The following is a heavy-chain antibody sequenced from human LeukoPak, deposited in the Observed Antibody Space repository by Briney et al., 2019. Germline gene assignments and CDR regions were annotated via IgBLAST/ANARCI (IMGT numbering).Heavy chain of an antibody. V-gene: IGHV1-24*01. D-gene: IGHD5-24*01. CDR2: FDPEDGET. CDR3: ATGRRDGYNPYYFDY. CDR1: GYTLTELS. Sequence: ASVKVSCKVSGYTLTELSMHWVRQAPGKGLEWMGGFDPEDGETIYVQKFQGRVTMTEDTSTDTAYMELSSLRSEDTAVYYCATGRRDGYNPYYFDYWGQGTLVTVSS. J-gene: IGHJ4*02.